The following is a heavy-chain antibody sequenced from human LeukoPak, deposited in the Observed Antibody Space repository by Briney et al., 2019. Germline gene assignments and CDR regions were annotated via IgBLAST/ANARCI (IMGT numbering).Heavy chain of an antibody. D-gene: IGHD6-19*01. CDR2: IYYSGTT. J-gene: IGHJ4*02. V-gene: IGHV4-59*01. CDR3: AREGYSSGWNDY. CDR1: GGFISSYY. Sequence: SETLSLTCTVSGGFISSYYWSWIRQPPGKGLEWIGYIYYSGTTNYNPSLKSRVTISVDMSKNQFSLKLRSVTPADTAVYYCAREGYSSGWNDYWGQGTLVTVSS.